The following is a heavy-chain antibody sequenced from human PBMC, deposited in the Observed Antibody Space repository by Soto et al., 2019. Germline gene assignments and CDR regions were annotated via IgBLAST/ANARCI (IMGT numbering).Heavy chain of an antibody. Sequence: ASVKVSCKASGYTFTGYYMHWVRQAPGQGLEWMGWINPNSGGTNYAQKLQGRVTMTRDTSISTAYMELSRLRSDDTAVYYCARGSQLLWRIMGWFDPWGQGTLVTVSS. CDR2: INPNSGGT. D-gene: IGHD1-26*01. V-gene: IGHV1-2*02. CDR1: GYTFTGYY. CDR3: ARGSQLLWRIMGWFDP. J-gene: IGHJ5*02.